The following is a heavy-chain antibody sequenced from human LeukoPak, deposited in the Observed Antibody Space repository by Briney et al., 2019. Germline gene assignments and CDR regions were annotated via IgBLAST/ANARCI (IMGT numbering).Heavy chain of an antibody. Sequence: PGASLRLSCAASGFTFSSYAMSWVRQAPGKGLEWVSDISGSGGSTYYADSVKGRFTISRDNSKNTLYLQMNSLRAEDTAVYYCAKDMAYCGGDCYWFDYWGQGTLVTVSS. CDR2: ISGSGGST. V-gene: IGHV3-23*01. J-gene: IGHJ4*02. CDR3: AKDMAYCGGDCYWFDY. CDR1: GFTFSSYA. D-gene: IGHD2-21*02.